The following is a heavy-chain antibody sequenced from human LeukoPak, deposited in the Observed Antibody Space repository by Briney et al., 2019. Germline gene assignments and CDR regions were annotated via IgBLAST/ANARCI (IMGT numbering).Heavy chain of an antibody. V-gene: IGHV1-2*02. CDR1: GYTFTAYY. J-gene: IGHJ4*02. CDR3: ARGAEVTMIEDY. Sequence: ASVKVSCKASGYTFTAYYIHWVRQAPGQGLEWMGLINPKSGGTKFPQKFQGRITLTRDTSIRTAYMDLSWLRSDDTAVYYCARGAEVTMIEDYWGQGTLVSVSS. D-gene: IGHD3-22*01. CDR2: INPKSGGT.